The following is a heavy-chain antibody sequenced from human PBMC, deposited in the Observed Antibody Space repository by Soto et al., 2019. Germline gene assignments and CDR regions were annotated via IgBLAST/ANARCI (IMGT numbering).Heavy chain of an antibody. CDR2: ISYDGSNK. J-gene: IGHJ6*02. CDR1: GFTFSSYG. Sequence: GGSLRLSCAASGFTFSSYGMHWVRQATGKGLVWVAVISYDGSNKYYADSVKGRFTISRDNSKNTLYLQMNSLRAEDTAVYYCATDGYSSSWYWYYYYGMDVWGQGTTVTVSS. V-gene: IGHV3-30*03. CDR3: ATDGYSSSWYWYYYYGMDV. D-gene: IGHD6-13*01.